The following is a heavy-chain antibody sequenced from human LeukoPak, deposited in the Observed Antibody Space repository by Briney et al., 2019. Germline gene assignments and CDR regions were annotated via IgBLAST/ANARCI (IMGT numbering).Heavy chain of an antibody. V-gene: IGHV3-48*03. Sequence: GGSLRLSCEGSGFTFSSFEMNWVRQAPGKGLEWVSYISSSGKNIYYADSVKGRFTISRDNAKDSLYLQMNSLRVEDTAVYYCARDSAVPAAQLDHWGQGTLVTVSS. CDR1: GFTFSSFE. CDR3: ARDSAVPAAQLDH. CDR2: ISSSGKNI. D-gene: IGHD2-2*01. J-gene: IGHJ4*02.